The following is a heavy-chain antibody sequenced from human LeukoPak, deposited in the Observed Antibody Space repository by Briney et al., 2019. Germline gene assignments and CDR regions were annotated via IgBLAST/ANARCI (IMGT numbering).Heavy chain of an antibody. CDR1: GGSISSYY. J-gene: IGHJ4*02. D-gene: IGHD6-6*01. V-gene: IGHV4-59*01. CDR2: IYYSGST. Sequence: SETLSLTCTVSGGSISSYYWSWIRQPPGKGLEWIGYIYYSGSTNYNPSLKSRVTISVDTSKNQFSLKLSYVTAADTAVYYCARTNEYSSSFDYWGQGTLVTVSS. CDR3: ARTNEYSSSFDY.